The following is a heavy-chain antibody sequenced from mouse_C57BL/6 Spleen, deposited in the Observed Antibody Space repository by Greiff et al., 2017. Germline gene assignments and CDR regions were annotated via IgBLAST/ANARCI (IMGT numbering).Heavy chain of an antibody. D-gene: IGHD2-4*01. CDR3: ARSGDYDEGTWFAY. V-gene: IGHV1-61*01. CDR2: IYPSDSET. CDR1: GYTFTRSW. J-gene: IGHJ3*01. Sequence: QVQLQQPGAELVRPGSSVKLSCKASGYTFTRSWMDWVKQRPGQGLEWIGNIYPSDSETHYNQKFKDKATLTVDKSSSTAYMQLSSLTSEDSAVYYCARSGDYDEGTWFAYWGQGTLVTVSA.